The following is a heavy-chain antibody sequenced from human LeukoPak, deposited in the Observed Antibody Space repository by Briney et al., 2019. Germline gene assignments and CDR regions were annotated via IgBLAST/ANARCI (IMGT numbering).Heavy chain of an antibody. V-gene: IGHV4-39*01. CDR2: VYYSGST. CDR1: GGSISSSSYY. Sequence: SETLSLTCTVSGGSISSSSYYWGWIRQPAGRGLEWIGSVYYSGSTYYNPSLKSRVTISADTSKNQFSLKLSSVTAADTDVYYCARQEDYGGILDYWGQGTLVTVSS. CDR3: ARQEDYGGILDY. D-gene: IGHD4-23*01. J-gene: IGHJ4*02.